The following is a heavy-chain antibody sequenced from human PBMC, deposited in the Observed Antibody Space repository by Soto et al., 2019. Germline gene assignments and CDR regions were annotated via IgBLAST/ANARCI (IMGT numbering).Heavy chain of an antibody. CDR2: IYYSGST. J-gene: IGHJ4*02. Sequence: QVQLQESGPGLVKPSETLSLTCTVSGGSISSYYWSWIRQPPGKGLEWIGYIYYSGSTNYNPSLKSRVTISVDTSKNQFSLKLRSVTAADTAVYYCARDIGLWFGELPLWGQGTLVTVSS. CDR1: GGSISSYY. D-gene: IGHD3-10*01. CDR3: ARDIGLWFGELPL. V-gene: IGHV4-59*01.